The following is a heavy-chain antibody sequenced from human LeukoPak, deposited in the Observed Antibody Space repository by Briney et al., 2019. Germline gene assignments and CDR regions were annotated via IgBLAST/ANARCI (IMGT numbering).Heavy chain of an antibody. CDR3: ARGYCSGGSCYQVPFDY. V-gene: IGHV3-21*01. D-gene: IGHD2-15*01. Sequence: GGSLRLSCAASGFTFSSYSMNWVRQAPGKGLEWVSSISSSSSYIYYADSVKGRFTISRDNAKNSLYLQMNSLRAEDTAVYYCARGYCSGGSCYQVPFDYWGQGTLVTVSS. CDR2: ISSSSSYI. CDR1: GFTFSSYS. J-gene: IGHJ4*02.